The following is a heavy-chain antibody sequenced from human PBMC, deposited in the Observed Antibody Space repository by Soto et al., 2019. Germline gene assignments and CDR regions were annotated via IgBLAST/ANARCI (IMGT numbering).Heavy chain of an antibody. CDR2: INHLTTT. CDR3: ARGYDTALAPIF. CDR1: GGSFSSFH. J-gene: IGHJ4*02. Sequence: ETLSLTCAVDGGSFSSFHWSWIRQTPGKGLEWIGEINHLTTTNYNPSLKSRVIISLDTPKNQFSLKLSSVTAADTAVYYCARGYDTALAPIFWGQGILVTVSS. V-gene: IGHV4-34*01. D-gene: IGHD5-18*01.